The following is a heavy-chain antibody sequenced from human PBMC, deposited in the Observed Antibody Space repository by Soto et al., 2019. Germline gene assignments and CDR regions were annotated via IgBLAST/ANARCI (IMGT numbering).Heavy chain of an antibody. CDR1: GYTFTSYG. CDR3: ARGITMVRGVQYDYYGMDV. CDR2: ISTYNGNT. D-gene: IGHD3-10*01. J-gene: IGHJ6*02. Sequence: QVQLVQSGAEVKKPGASVKVSCKASGYTFTSYGINWVRQAPGQGLEWMGWISTYNGNTNFAQNLQGRVSLTTDTSTSTAYMELRSLRFDDTAIYYCARGITMVRGVQYDYYGMDVWGQGTTVTVSS. V-gene: IGHV1-18*01.